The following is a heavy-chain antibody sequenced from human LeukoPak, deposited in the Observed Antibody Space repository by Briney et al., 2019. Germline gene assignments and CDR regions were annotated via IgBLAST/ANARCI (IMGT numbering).Heavy chain of an antibody. CDR1: GGSFSGYY. J-gene: IGHJ4*02. CDR3: AVGSPIIAARPIVGFDY. V-gene: IGHV4-34*01. D-gene: IGHD6-6*01. Sequence: SETLSPTCAVYGGSFSGYYWSWMGQPPGKGGEGIGEINHSGRTKYNPSLKSRGTISVDTSKNQFSLKLSSVTAADTAVDYCAVGSPIIAARPIVGFDYWGQGTLVTVSS. CDR2: INHSGRT.